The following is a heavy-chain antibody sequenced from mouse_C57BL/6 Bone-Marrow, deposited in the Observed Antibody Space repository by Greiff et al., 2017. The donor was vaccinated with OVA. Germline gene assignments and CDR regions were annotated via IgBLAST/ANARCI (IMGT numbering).Heavy chain of an antibody. CDR2: IYPGSGST. Sequence: QVHVKQPGAELVKPGASVKMSCKASGYTFTSYWITWVKQRPGQGLEWIGDIYPGSGSTNYNEKFKSKATLTVDTSSSTAYMQLSSLTSEDSAVYYCARASLRFLMDYWGQGTSVTVSS. V-gene: IGHV1-55*01. CDR3: ARASLRFLMDY. CDR1: GYTFTSYW. D-gene: IGHD1-1*01. J-gene: IGHJ4*01.